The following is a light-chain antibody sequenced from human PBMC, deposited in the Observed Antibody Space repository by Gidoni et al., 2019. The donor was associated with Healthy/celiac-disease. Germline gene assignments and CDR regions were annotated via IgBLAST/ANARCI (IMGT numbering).Light chain of an antibody. J-gene: IGKJ4*01. CDR1: QSVSSY. CDR2: DAS. Sequence: EIVLTQSQATLYLSPGERATLSCRASQSVSSYFAWYQQKPGQAPRLLIYDASNRATGITARFSGSVSGTDFTLTISSLEPEDFAVYYCQQRSNWPPLTFGGGTKVEI. V-gene: IGKV3-11*01. CDR3: QQRSNWPPLT.